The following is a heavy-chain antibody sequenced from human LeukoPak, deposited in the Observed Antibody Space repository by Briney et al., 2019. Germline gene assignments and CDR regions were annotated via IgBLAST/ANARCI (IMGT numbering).Heavy chain of an antibody. D-gene: IGHD1-26*01. CDR3: ARGGTRSYYAEFDY. Sequence: ASVKVSCKASGYTFTGYYMHWVRQAPGQGLEWMGRISPNSGGTNYAQKFQGRVTMTRDTSISTAYMELSRLRSDDTAVYYCARGGTRSYYAEFDYWGQGTLVTVSS. CDR1: GYTFTGYY. V-gene: IGHV1-2*06. J-gene: IGHJ4*02. CDR2: ISPNSGGT.